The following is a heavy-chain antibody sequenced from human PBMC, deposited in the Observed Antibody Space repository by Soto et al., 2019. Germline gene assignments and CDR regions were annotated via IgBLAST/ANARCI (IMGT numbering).Heavy chain of an antibody. CDR3: ARGYSSGHFDY. V-gene: IGHV1-2*02. Sequence: ASVEGYCKASGYTFTGYYMHWVRQAPGQGLEWMGWINPNSGGTNYAQKFQGRVTMTRDTSISTAYMELSRLRSDDTAVYYCARGYSSGHFDYWGQGTLVPSPQ. J-gene: IGHJ4*02. CDR2: INPNSGGT. D-gene: IGHD6-19*01. CDR1: GYTFTGYY.